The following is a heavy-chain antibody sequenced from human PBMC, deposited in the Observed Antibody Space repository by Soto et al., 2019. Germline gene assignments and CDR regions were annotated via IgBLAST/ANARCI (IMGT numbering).Heavy chain of an antibody. D-gene: IGHD1-1*01. Sequence: QVQLVQSGAEVKKPGASVKVSCKASGYTFTSYAMHWVRQAPGQRLEWMAWINTGNGNTKYSQKFQGRVTISRDTSASTAYMELRSLRYDDTAVYYCARGRYGDYWGQGALVTVSS. CDR3: ARGRYGDY. CDR2: INTGNGNT. CDR1: GYTFTSYA. J-gene: IGHJ4*02. V-gene: IGHV1-3*04.